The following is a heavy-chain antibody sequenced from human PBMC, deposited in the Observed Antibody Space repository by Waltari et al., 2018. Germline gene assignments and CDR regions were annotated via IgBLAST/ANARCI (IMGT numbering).Heavy chain of an antibody. D-gene: IGHD6-13*01. V-gene: IGHV3-23*01. CDR2: ISASGRDT. J-gene: IGHJ4*02. CDR3: GKDAAGPEY. CDR1: GPTFSSSS. Sequence: EVQLLESGGGLVQPGGSLRLSCAASGPTFSSSSMGWVSQAQGKGLEWVAGISASGRDTHYADSVKGRFTISRDNSKNTLYLQMNSLRADDTAVYYCGKDAAGPEYWGQGTLVTVSS.